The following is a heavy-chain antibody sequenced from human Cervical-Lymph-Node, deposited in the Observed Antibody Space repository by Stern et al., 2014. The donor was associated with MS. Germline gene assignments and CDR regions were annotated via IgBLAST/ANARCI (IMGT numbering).Heavy chain of an antibody. CDR1: GGSISSYY. CDR3: ARVRGYSSSWYYFDY. V-gene: IGHV4-59*01. D-gene: IGHD6-13*01. Sequence: QVQLQESGPGLVKPSETLSLTCTVSGGSISSYYWSWIRQPPGKGLEWIGYIYYSGSTNYNPSLKSRVTISVDTSKNQFSLKLSSVTAADTAVYYCARVRGYSSSWYYFDYWGQGTLVTVSS. CDR2: IYYSGST. J-gene: IGHJ4*02.